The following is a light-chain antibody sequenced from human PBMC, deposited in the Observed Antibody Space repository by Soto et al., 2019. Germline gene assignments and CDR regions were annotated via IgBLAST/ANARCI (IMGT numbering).Light chain of an antibody. V-gene: IGLV2-23*01. J-gene: IGLJ1*01. Sequence: QSVLTQTASVSGSPGQSITISFTGTSSDVGSYSLLSWYQHHPGKAPKLIIYEDIKGPSGVSNRFSGSKSGNTASLRISGLQAEDEADYYCYPYAGGSPSLLGTGPKATVL. CDR2: EDI. CDR1: SSDVGSYSL. CDR3: YPYAGGSPSL.